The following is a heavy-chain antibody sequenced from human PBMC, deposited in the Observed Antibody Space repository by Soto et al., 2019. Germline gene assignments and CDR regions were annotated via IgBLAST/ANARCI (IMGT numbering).Heavy chain of an antibody. CDR1: GGTFSNYA. V-gene: IGHV1-69*01. J-gene: IGHJ4*02. CDR3: ATAPPLGYCSGATCYSDY. CDR2: IIPIFGTP. Sequence: QVQLVQSGAEVKKPGSSVKVSCKASGGTFSNYALSWVRQAPGQGLEWMGGIIPIFGTPNYAQKFQGRVTITADESTNTAYLVLSSLKSDDTAVYSCATAPPLGYCSGATCYSDYWGQGTLVTVSS. D-gene: IGHD2-15*01.